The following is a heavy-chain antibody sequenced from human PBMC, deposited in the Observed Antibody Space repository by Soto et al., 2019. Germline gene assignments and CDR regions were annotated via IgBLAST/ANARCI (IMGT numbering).Heavy chain of an antibody. J-gene: IGHJ4*02. CDR1: GFTFSNYN. Sequence: VGSLRLSCAASGFTFSNYNMNWVRQAPGKGLEWVSYISSSSDTRYYADSVKGRFTISRDNAKNSLYLQMNSLRDEDTAVYYCARGPDFWSGYYPAPIDYWGQGTLVTVSS. V-gene: IGHV3-48*02. CDR2: ISSSSDTR. D-gene: IGHD3-3*01. CDR3: ARGPDFWSGYYPAPIDY.